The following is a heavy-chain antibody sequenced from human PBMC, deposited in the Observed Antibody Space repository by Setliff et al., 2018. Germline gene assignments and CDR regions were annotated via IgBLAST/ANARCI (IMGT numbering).Heavy chain of an antibody. CDR2: VSYGGST. V-gene: IGHV4-59*08. CDR3: ARTGTTYYYSCMDV. J-gene: IGHJ6*03. D-gene: IGHD3-22*01. Sequence: SETLSLTCAVSGAAISTYHWSWLRQPPGKGLEWIGYVSYGGSTKYNPSLESRVTISLDAPKNQFSLKLTAVTAADTAVYYCARTGTTYYYSCMDVWGKGTTVTVSS. CDR1: GAAISTYH.